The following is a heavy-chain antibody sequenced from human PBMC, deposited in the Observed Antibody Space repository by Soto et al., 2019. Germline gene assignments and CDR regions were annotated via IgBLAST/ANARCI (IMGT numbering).Heavy chain of an antibody. D-gene: IGHD2-15*01. Sequence: SETLSLTCTVSGGSISSGDYYWSWIRQPPGKGLEWIGYIYYSGSTNYNPSLKSRVTISVDTSKNQFSLKLSSVTAADTAVYYCARGYCSGGSCYLNWFDPWGQGTLVTVSS. CDR3: ARGYCSGGSCYLNWFDP. CDR1: GGSISSGDYY. CDR2: IYYSGST. V-gene: IGHV4-30-4*01. J-gene: IGHJ5*02.